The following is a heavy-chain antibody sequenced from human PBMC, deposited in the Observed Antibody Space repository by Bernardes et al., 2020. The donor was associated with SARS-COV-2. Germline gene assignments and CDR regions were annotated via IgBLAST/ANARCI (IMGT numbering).Heavy chain of an antibody. CDR1: GFTFSSYG. D-gene: IGHD3-22*01. Sequence: GGSLRLSCAASGFTFSSYGMHWVRQAPGKGLEWVAVIWYDGSNKYYADSVKGRFTISRDNSKNTLYLQMNSLRAEDTAVYYCARDYPPFPNYDSGQDAFDIWGQGTMVTVSS. CDR3: ARDYPPFPNYDSGQDAFDI. CDR2: IWYDGSNK. J-gene: IGHJ3*02. V-gene: IGHV3-33*01.